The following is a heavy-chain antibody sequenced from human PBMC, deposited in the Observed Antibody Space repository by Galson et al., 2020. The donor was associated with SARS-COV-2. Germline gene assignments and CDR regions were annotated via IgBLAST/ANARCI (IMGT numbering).Heavy chain of an antibody. CDR1: GFTFSSYG. CDR2: IWYDGSNK. CDR3: ARDVDWVYSSSWYFPDY. D-gene: IGHD6-13*01. Sequence: GESLKISCVASGFTFSSYGMHWVRQAPGKGLEWVAVIWYDGSNKYYADSVKGRFTISRDNSKNTLYLQMNSLRAEDTAVYYCARDVDWVYSSSWYFPDYWGQGTLVTVPS. V-gene: IGHV3-33*08. J-gene: IGHJ4*02.